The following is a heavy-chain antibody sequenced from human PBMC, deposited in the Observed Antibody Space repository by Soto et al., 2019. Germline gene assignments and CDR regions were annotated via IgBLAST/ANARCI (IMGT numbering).Heavy chain of an antibody. CDR2: IYYSGST. CDR1: GGCISSYC. Sequence: ETLSLTCAVSGGCISSYCWSWIRRPPGKGLEWIGYIYYSGSTKYTPSLKSRVTISVDTSKNQFSLKMSSVTAAGPAVHYCGRVGGGYYDSSGYYFGYWGQGTLVTVSS. CDR3: GRVGGGYYDSSGYYFGY. V-gene: IGHV4-59*01. D-gene: IGHD3-22*01. J-gene: IGHJ4*02.